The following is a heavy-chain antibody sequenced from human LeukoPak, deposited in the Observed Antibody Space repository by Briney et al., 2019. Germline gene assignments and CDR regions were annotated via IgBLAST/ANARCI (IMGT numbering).Heavy chain of an antibody. CDR1: GFTLSSYA. J-gene: IGHJ4*02. CDR2: ISGSGSA. D-gene: IGHD3-22*01. Sequence: SGGSLRLSCAASGFTLSSYAMNWVRQAPGRGLEWVSGISGSGSAYYADSVKGRFSISRDKSKNTVYLQMDSLRAEDTAVYYCARIRYYYHRGPDSDLYYFDYWGQGTLVTVSP. CDR3: ARIRYYYHRGPDSDLYYFDY. V-gene: IGHV3-23*01.